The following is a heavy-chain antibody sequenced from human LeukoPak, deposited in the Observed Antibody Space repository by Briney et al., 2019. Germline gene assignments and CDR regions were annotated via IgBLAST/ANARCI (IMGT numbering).Heavy chain of an antibody. D-gene: IGHD6-13*01. J-gene: IGHJ4*02. CDR3: AKDQQQLVHLFDY. V-gene: IGHV3-23*01. CDR1: GFTFSSYA. CDR2: ISGSGGST. Sequence: GGSLRLSCAASGFTFSSYAMSWVRQAPGKGLEWVSAISGSGGSTYYADSVKGRFTISRDNSKNTLYLQMNSLRAVDTAVYYCAKDQQQLVHLFDYWGQGTLVTVSS.